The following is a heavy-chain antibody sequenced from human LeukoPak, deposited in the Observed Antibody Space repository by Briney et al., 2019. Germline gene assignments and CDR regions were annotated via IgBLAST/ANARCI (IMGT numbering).Heavy chain of an antibody. Sequence: ASVKVSCKASGYTFTSYGISWVRQAPGQGLEWMGWISAYNGNTNYAQKFQGRVTITADESTSTAYMELSSLRSEDTAVYYCASVVCRSRGHCSLYGMDVWGQGTTVTVSS. V-gene: IGHV1-18*01. D-gene: IGHD2-15*01. J-gene: IGHJ6*02. CDR1: GYTFTSYG. CDR2: ISAYNGNT. CDR3: ASVVCRSRGHCSLYGMDV.